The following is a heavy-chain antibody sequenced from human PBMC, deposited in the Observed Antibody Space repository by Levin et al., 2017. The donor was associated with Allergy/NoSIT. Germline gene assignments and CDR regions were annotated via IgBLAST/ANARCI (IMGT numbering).Heavy chain of an antibody. Sequence: GGSLRLSCAASGFTINTYSMNWVRQAPGKGLEWVSYIRRSGGSTVHYADSVRGRFTISRDNAKNSVYLQMDSLREEDTAMYYCARDPNALDYWGQGILVTVSS. V-gene: IGHV3-48*02. CDR2: IRRSGGSTV. CDR1: GFTINTYS. D-gene: IGHD2-2*01. J-gene: IGHJ4*02. CDR3: ARDPNALDY.